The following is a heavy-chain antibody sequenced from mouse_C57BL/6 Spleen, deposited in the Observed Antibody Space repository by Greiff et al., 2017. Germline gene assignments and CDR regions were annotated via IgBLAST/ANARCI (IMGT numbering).Heavy chain of an antibody. CDR2: INPGRGGT. CDR1: GYAFTNYL. Sequence: VQLQQSGAELVRPGTSVKVSCKASGYAFTNYLIEWVKQRPGQGLEWIGVINPGRGGTNYNEQFKGKATLTADQSSSTADMQLSSLTSEDSAVYFCARRDYYGSEEYAMDYWGQGTSVTVSS. J-gene: IGHJ4*01. V-gene: IGHV1-54*01. D-gene: IGHD1-1*01. CDR3: ARRDYYGSEEYAMDY.